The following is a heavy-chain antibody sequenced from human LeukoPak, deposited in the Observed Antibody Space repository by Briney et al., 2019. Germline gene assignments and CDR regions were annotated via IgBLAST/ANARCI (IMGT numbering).Heavy chain of an antibody. V-gene: IGHV6-1*01. CDR1: GDSVSSNSAA. J-gene: IGHJ6*03. CDR3: ARGETAMVTMFYYYYMGV. CDR2: TYYRSKWYN. Sequence: SQTLSLTCAISGDSVSSNSAAWNWIRQSPSRGLEWLGRTYYRSKWYNDYAVSVKSRITINPDTSKNQFSLQLNSVTPEDTAVYYCARGETAMVTMFYYYYMGVWGKGTTVTVSS. D-gene: IGHD5-18*01.